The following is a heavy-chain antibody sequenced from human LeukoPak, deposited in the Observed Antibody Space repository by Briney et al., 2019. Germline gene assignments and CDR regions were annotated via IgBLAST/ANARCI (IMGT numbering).Heavy chain of an antibody. CDR2: ISFNGTNK. CDR1: GFRFNDHA. Sequence: GGSLRLSCETSGFRFNDHAMHWVRQAPGKGLDWMALISFNGTNKYYADSVDARFTISRVNSKNTVFLQMDTLRRGDTAVYFCASDFGESQPVDYWGQGTLVTVSS. V-gene: IGHV3-30*04. D-gene: IGHD4-17*01. J-gene: IGHJ4*02. CDR3: ASDFGESQPVDY.